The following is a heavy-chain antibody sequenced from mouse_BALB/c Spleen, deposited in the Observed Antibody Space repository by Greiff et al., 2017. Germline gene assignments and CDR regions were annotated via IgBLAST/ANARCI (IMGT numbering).Heavy chain of an antibody. CDR2: IYPGGGYT. J-gene: IGHJ1*01. D-gene: IGHD2-2*01. V-gene: IGHV1-63*02. Sequence: VQGVESGAELVRPGTSVKISCKASGYTFTNYWLGWVKQRPGHGLEWIGDIYPGGGYTNYNEKFKGKATLTADTSSSTAYMQLSSLTSEDSAVYFCARDGYGRARYWYFDVWGAGTTVTVSS. CDR3: ARDGYGRARYWYFDV. CDR1: GYTFTNYW.